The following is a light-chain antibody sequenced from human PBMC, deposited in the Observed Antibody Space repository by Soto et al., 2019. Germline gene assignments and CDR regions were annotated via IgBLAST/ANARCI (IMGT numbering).Light chain of an antibody. CDR2: AAS. J-gene: IGKJ5*01. CDR1: QSISGY. Sequence: IQMTQSPSSLSTSLGDRFTITCRASQSISGYVKWYQQHPGKAPKLLICAASTLQNGVPSRLSGSGSGTLFTLTISILQPEDFATYYCQQSHSGITFGQGTRLEIK. CDR3: QQSHSGIT. V-gene: IGKV1-39*01.